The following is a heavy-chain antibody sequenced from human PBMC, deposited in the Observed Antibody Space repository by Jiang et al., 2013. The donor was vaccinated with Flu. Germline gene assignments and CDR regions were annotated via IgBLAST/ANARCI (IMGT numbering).Heavy chain of an antibody. J-gene: IGHJ3*02. D-gene: IGHD3-22*01. Sequence: QPGGSLRLSCAASGFTFSSYAMSWVRQAPGKGLEWVSAISGSGGSTYYADSVKGRFTISRDNSRNTLYLQINSLRVEDTAVYYCAKDDNSGYAYDSFDMWGQGTMVTVSS. CDR3: AKDDNSGYAYDSFDM. CDR2: ISGSGGST. CDR1: GFTFSSYA. V-gene: IGHV3-23*01.